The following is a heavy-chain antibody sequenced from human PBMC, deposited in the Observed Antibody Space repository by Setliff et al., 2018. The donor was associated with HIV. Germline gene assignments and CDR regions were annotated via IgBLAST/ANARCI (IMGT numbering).Heavy chain of an antibody. D-gene: IGHD6-19*01. Sequence: PSETLSLTCGVYGDSLRNYFWSWIRQPPGKGLEWIGEINHSGTTNYSPSLKSRVAISVEMSKSQFSLKLSSVTPADTAVYYCARGRGSSPYRWFDPWGQGTLVTVSS. CDR3: ARGRGSSPYRWFDP. CDR2: INHSGTT. V-gene: IGHV4-34*01. J-gene: IGHJ5*02. CDR1: GDSLRNYF.